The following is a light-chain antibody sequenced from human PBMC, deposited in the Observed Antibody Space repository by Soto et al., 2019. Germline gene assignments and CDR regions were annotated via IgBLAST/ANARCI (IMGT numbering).Light chain of an antibody. CDR1: SSDVGAYNY. V-gene: IGLV2-8*01. J-gene: IGLJ1*01. CDR3: SSYAGSNNFFYV. CDR2: EVS. Sequence: VLTQPPSASGSPGQSATISCTGTSSDVGAYNYVSWYQQHPGKAPKLMIYEVSKRPSGVPDRFSGSKSGNTASLTVSGLQAEDEADYYCSSYAGSNNFFYVLGTGTKVTVL.